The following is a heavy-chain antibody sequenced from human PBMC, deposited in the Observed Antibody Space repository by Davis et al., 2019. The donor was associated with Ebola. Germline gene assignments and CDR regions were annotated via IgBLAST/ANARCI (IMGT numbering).Heavy chain of an antibody. Sequence: SVKVSCKASGGTFSSYAISWVRQAPGQGLEWMGRIIPILGIANYAQKFQGRVTITADKSTSTAYMELSSLRSEDTAVYYCARVEVGATGFWGFDYWGQGTLVTVSS. CDR3: ARVEVGATGFWGFDY. V-gene: IGHV1-69*04. CDR1: GGTFSSYA. CDR2: IIPILGIA. J-gene: IGHJ4*02. D-gene: IGHD1-26*01.